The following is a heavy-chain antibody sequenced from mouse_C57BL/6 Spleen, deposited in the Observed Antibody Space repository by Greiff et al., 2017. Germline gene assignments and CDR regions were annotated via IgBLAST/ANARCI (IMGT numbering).Heavy chain of an antibody. CDR2: INPNYGTT. J-gene: IGHJ4*01. CDR3: ASSGYYGSPGAMDY. D-gene: IGHD1-1*01. CDR1: GYSFTDYN. V-gene: IGHV1-39*01. Sequence: QLVESGPELVKPGASVKISCKASGYSFTDYNMNWVKQSNGKSLEWIGVINPNYGTTSYNQKFKGKATLTVDQSSSTAYMQLNSLTSEDSAVYYCASSGYYGSPGAMDYWGQGTSVTVSS.